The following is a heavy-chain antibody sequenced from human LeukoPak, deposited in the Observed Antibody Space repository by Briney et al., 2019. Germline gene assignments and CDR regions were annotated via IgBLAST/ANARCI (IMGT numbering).Heavy chain of an antibody. Sequence: ASVKVSCKASGYTFTDYYIHWVRQAPGQGLEWMGRINPDSGDANSAQKFQGRVIMTRDMSISTAYMELRGLRSDDTATYYCAKDHGFIGSNWFDPWGQGTLVTVSS. D-gene: IGHD3-10*01. CDR2: INPDSGDA. V-gene: IGHV1-2*06. CDR1: GYTFTDYY. J-gene: IGHJ5*02. CDR3: AKDHGFIGSNWFDP.